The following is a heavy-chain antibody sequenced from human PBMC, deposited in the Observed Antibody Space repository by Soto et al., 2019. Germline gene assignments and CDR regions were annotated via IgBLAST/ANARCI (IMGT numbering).Heavy chain of an antibody. CDR1: GFDFSNSW. V-gene: IGHV3-74*01. CDR2: INSDGSGT. CDR3: AKATAYAMAV. D-gene: IGHD5-12*01. Sequence: EVQLVESGGGLVQPGGSLRLSCAASGFDFSNSWIHWVRQGPGKGLVWVSHINSDGSGTTYADSVKGRFTISRDNAKNTVYLQMNSLRAEDTAVYYCAKATAYAMAVWGQGTTVTVSS. J-gene: IGHJ6*02.